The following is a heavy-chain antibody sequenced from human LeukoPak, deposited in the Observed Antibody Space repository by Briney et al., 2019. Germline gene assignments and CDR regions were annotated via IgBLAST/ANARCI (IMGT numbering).Heavy chain of an antibody. J-gene: IGHJ2*01. D-gene: IGHD4-17*01. CDR3: ARDYYGDQRSDWYFDL. Sequence: SETLSLTCTVSGGSISSYYWSWIRQPAGKGLEWIGRIYTSGSTNYNPSLKSRVTMSVDTSKNQFSLKLSSVTAADTAVYYCARDYYGDQRSDWYFDLWGRGTLVTVSS. V-gene: IGHV4-4*07. CDR1: GGSISSYY. CDR2: IYTSGST.